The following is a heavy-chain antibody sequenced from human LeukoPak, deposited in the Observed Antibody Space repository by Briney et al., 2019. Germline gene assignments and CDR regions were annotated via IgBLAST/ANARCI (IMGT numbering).Heavy chain of an antibody. Sequence: GGSLRLSCAASGFIFSSYSMNWVRQAPGKGLEWVSSISSSSSYIYYADSVKGRFTISRDNAKNSLYLQMNSLRAEDTAVYYCARGVNDYGDYEDAFDIWGQGTMVTVSS. CDR3: ARGVNDYGDYEDAFDI. D-gene: IGHD4-17*01. V-gene: IGHV3-21*01. CDR2: ISSSSSYI. J-gene: IGHJ3*02. CDR1: GFIFSSYS.